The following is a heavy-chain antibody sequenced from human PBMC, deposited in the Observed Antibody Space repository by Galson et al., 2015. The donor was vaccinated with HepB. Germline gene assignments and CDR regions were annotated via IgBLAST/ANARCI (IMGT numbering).Heavy chain of an antibody. CDR3: ARLEDSSAYYHY. CDR2: IDPTDSYT. J-gene: IGHJ4*02. D-gene: IGHD3-22*01. V-gene: IGHV5-10-1*01. CDR1: GFSFTDYW. Sequence: QSGAEVKKPGESLRISCQGSGFSFTDYWITWVRQVPGKGLEWMGRIDPTDSYTNYSPSFEGHVTISVGKSISTAYLQWASLKASDTAIYYCARLEDSSAYYHYWGQGTLVTVSS.